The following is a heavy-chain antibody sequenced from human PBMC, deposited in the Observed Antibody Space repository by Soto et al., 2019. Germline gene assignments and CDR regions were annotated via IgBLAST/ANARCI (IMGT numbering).Heavy chain of an antibody. CDR1: GYTFTSYG. V-gene: IGHV1-3*01. Sequence: ASVKVSCKTSGYTFTSYGLHWVRQAPGQGLEWMGWINGDNGNTQYSQKFQDRVTITTDTSASTAYMELTSLRSEDTALYYCAKSAYYYDKSGSFDPWGQGTLVTVPS. CDR3: AKSAYYYDKSGSFDP. CDR2: INGDNGNT. J-gene: IGHJ5*02. D-gene: IGHD3-22*01.